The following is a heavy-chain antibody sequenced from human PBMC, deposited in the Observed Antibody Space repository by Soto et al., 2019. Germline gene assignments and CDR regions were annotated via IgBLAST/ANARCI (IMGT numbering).Heavy chain of an antibody. D-gene: IGHD2-2*02. CDR3: ARVWGYCSSTSCYKNWFDP. CDR1: GNSFSSYY. Sequence: SETLSLTCTASGNSFSSYYWSWIRQPAGKGLEWIGRIYTSGSTNYNPSLKSRVTMSVDTSKNQFSLKLSSVTAADTAVYYCARVWGYCSSTSCYKNWFDPWGQGTLVTVS. J-gene: IGHJ5*02. CDR2: IYTSGST. V-gene: IGHV4-4*07.